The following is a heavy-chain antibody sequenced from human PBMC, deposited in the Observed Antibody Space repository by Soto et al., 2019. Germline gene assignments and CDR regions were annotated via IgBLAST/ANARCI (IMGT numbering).Heavy chain of an antibody. CDR1: GYTFTSYV. CDR3: ARVVGTVAGPYGMDV. J-gene: IGHJ6*02. D-gene: IGHD6-19*01. CDR2: ISAYNGNT. V-gene: IGHV1-18*01. Sequence: QVQLVQSGAEVKKPGASVKVSCRASGYTFTSYVITWVRQAPAQGLEWRGWISAYNGNTNFAQRLQGRVTMTADTSTSTAYMELRSLRSADTAVYYCARVVGTVAGPYGMDVWGQGTTVTVSS.